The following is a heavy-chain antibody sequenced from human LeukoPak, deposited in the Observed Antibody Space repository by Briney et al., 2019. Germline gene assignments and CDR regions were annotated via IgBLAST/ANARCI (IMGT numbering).Heavy chain of an antibody. CDR2: INPNSGGT. Sequence: GASVKVSCKASGYTFTGYYMHWVRQAPGQGLEWMGWINPNSGGTNYAQKFRGRVTMTRDTSISTAYMELSRLRSDDTAVYYCARGGRYYYGSGSYHVFFDYWGQGTLVTVSS. V-gene: IGHV1-2*02. CDR1: GYTFTGYY. D-gene: IGHD3-10*01. CDR3: ARGGRYYYGSGSYHVFFDY. J-gene: IGHJ4*02.